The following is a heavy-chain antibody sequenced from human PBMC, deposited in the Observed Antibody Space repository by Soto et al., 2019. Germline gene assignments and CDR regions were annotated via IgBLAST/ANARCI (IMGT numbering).Heavy chain of an antibody. CDR1: GFTFSSYW. D-gene: IGHD2-8*02. Sequence: GSLRLSCAASGFTFSSYWMSWVRQAPGKGLEGVANISPDGSEEYYVDSVKGRFTISRDNAKNSVYLQMNSLRGEDTALYYCTRDLNHDTGPWGQGTQVTVSS. CDR2: ISPDGSEE. V-gene: IGHV3-7*04. CDR3: TRDLNHDTGP. J-gene: IGHJ5*02.